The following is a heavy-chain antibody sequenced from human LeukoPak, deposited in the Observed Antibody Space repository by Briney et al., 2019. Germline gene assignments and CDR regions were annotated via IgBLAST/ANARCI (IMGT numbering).Heavy chain of an antibody. Sequence: SVKVSCKASGGTFSNYAVSWVRQAPGQGLEWMGRIIPILGIANYAQKFQDRVTITADKSTSTAYMELSSLISEDTAIYYCARASRGDGYISYWGQGTPVTVSS. J-gene: IGHJ4*02. CDR3: ARASRGDGYISY. CDR2: IIPILGIA. CDR1: GGTFSNYA. D-gene: IGHD5-24*01. V-gene: IGHV1-69*04.